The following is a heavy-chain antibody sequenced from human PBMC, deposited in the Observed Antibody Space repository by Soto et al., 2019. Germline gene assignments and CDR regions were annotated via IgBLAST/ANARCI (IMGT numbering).Heavy chain of an antibody. J-gene: IGHJ5*02. Sequence: ASVKVSCKASGGTFSSYAISWVRQAPGQGLEWMGGIIPIFGTANYAQKFQGRVTITADESTSTAYMELSSLRSEDTAVYYCARDNDFWSGYRRRNWFDPWGQGTLVTVSS. CDR2: IIPIFGTA. CDR1: GGTFSSYA. V-gene: IGHV1-69*13. CDR3: ARDNDFWSGYRRRNWFDP. D-gene: IGHD3-3*01.